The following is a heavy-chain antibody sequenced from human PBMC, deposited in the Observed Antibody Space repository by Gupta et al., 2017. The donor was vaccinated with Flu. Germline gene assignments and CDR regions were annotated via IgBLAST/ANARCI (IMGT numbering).Heavy chain of an antibody. V-gene: IGHV1-8*01. J-gene: IGHJ4*02. D-gene: IGHD1-26*01. CDR3: ARGRGYYEEYYFDY. Sequence: QATGQGLEWMGWMNPNSGNTGYAQKFQGRVTMTRNTSISTAYMELSSLRSEDTAVYYCARGRGYYEEYYFDYWGQGTLVTVSS. CDR2: MNPNSGNT.